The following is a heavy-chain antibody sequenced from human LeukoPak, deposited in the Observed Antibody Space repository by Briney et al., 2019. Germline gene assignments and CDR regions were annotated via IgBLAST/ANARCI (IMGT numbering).Heavy chain of an antibody. CDR1: GYSISSGYY. J-gene: IGHJ4*02. V-gene: IGHV4-38-2*01. CDR3: ARLIYSSGYYLDF. Sequence: SETLSLTCAVSGYSISSGYYWGWIRQPPGKGLEWIGTIYHRGSTYYDPSLKSRVTISTDTSKNQFSLKLSSVTAADTAVYYCARLIYSSGYYLDFWGQGTLVTVSS. D-gene: IGHD3-22*01. CDR2: IYHRGST.